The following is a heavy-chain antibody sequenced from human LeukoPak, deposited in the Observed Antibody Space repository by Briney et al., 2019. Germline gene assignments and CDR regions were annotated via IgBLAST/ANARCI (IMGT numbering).Heavy chain of an antibody. V-gene: IGHV1-2*02. CDR1: GYTFTGYY. CDR3: ARDYCSGGSCSVFDH. J-gene: IGHJ4*02. Sequence: ASVKVSCKASGYTFTGYYMHWVRQAPGQGLEWMGWINPNSGGTNYAQKFQGRVTMTRDTSISTAYMELSRLRSDDTAVYYCARDYCSGGSCSVFDHWGQGTLVTVSS. CDR2: INPNSGGT. D-gene: IGHD2-15*01.